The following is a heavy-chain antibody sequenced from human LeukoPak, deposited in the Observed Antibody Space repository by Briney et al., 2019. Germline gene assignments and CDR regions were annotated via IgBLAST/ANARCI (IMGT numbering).Heavy chain of an antibody. D-gene: IGHD6-13*01. CDR3: TRGNSIAAGAN. J-gene: IGHJ4*02. CDR2: VYHGGST. Sequence: SETLSLTCSVSGGSSSSSKYYWGWHRQGPGSGLEWIGSVYHGGSTYDNPSLKSRITISLDTSKNQSSLKVTSVTAADTAVYYCTRGNSIAAGANWGQGTLVTVSS. CDR1: GGSSSSSKYY. V-gene: IGHV4-39*07.